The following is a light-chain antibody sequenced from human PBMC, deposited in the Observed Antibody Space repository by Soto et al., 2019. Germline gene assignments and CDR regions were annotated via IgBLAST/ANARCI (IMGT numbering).Light chain of an antibody. CDR2: EGS. CDR1: SSDVGSYNL. CDR3: CSFERSITLV. J-gene: IGLJ2*01. V-gene: IGLV2-23*01. Sequence: QSALTQPASVSGSPGQSITISCTGSSSDVGSYNLVSWYQQLPGEAPKLMIYEGSKRPSGVSNRFSGSKSGNTASLTISGLQAEDEADYYCCSFERSITLVFSGGTKLTVL.